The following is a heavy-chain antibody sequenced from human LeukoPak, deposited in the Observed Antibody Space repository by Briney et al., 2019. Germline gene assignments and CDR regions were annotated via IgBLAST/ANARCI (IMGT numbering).Heavy chain of an antibody. CDR1: GYTFTTYD. D-gene: IGHD3-3*01. CDR3: ARGITIFGVVPGY. V-gene: IGHV1-8*01. J-gene: IGHJ4*02. CDR2: MNPNSGNT. Sequence: ASVKVSCKASGYTFTTYDINWVRQATGQGLEWMGWMNPNSGNTGSAQKFQGRVTMTRNTSISTAYTELSSLRSEDTAIYYCARGITIFGVVPGYWGQGTLVTVSS.